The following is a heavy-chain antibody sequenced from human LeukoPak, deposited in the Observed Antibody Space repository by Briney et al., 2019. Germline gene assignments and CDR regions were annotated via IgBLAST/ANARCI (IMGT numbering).Heavy chain of an antibody. CDR2: VYATGGTT. V-gene: IGHV1-46*01. CDR3: ATEAPRSYYFDY. Sequence: GASVKVSCKASEDTFTYYHIHWVRQAPGQGVEWMGAVYATGGTTINTQNFQGRVTMTWDTSTGTVYMELSSLRFEDTAMYYCATEAPRSYYFDYWGQGILVTVSS. J-gene: IGHJ4*02. CDR1: EDTFTYYH.